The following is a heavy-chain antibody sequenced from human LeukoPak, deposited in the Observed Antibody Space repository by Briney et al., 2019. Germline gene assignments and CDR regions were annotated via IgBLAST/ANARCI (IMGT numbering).Heavy chain of an antibody. CDR1: GGSISSYY. V-gene: IGHV4-59*01. CDR3: ARDGLHYGSGSYYNLRGFDP. Sequence: SETLSLTCTVSGGSISSYYWSWIRQPPGKGLEWIGYIYYSGSTNYNPSLKSRVTISVDTSKNQFSLKLSSVTAADTAVYYCARDGLHYGSGSYYNLRGFDPWGQGTLVTVSS. J-gene: IGHJ5*02. D-gene: IGHD3-10*01. CDR2: IYYSGST.